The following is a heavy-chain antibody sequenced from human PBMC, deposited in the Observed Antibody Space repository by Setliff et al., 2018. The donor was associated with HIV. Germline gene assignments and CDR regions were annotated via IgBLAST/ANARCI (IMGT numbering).Heavy chain of an antibody. J-gene: IGHJ4*02. V-gene: IGHV4-61*02. D-gene: IGHD3-22*01. CDR3: ARGLSFYDPGGFDY. CDR2: IYTSGST. Sequence: TLSLPCTVSGGSISSGSYYWSWIRQPAGKGLEWIGRIYTSGSTNYNPSLKSRVTISIDTSKNQFSLKLSSVTAADTAVYYCARGLSFYDPGGFDYWGQGTLVTVSS. CDR1: GGSISSGSYY.